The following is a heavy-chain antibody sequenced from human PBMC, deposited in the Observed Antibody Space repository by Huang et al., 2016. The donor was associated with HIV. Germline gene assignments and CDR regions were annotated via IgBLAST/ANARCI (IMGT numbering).Heavy chain of an antibody. J-gene: IGHJ3*01. V-gene: IGHV3-30-3*01. CDR3: TREYTVAGAFDL. D-gene: IGHD5-12*01. CDR2: ITNDGSSR. Sequence: QVQLVESGGGVVQPGRSLRLSCAASGVSFANYAMHWVRQAPGKRLEWVTFITNDGSSRYYADSVKGRFTISRDNFKNALYLQMNRLRGDDTAVYYCTREYTVAGAFDLWGQGTMVTVSS. CDR1: GVSFANYA.